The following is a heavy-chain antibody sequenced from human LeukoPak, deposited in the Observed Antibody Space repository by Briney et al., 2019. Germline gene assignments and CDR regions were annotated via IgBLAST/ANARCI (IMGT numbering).Heavy chain of an antibody. CDR2: INQDGSEK. J-gene: IGHJ4*02. V-gene: IGHV3-7*01. Sequence: GGSLRLSCAASGFTFSSYWMSWVRQAPGKGLEWVANINQDGSEKYYVDSVKGRFTISRDNAKNSLYLQMNSLRAEDTAVYYCASTRLFSRGDYWGQGTLVTVSS. D-gene: IGHD3-22*01. CDR1: GFTFSSYW. CDR3: ASTRLFSRGDY.